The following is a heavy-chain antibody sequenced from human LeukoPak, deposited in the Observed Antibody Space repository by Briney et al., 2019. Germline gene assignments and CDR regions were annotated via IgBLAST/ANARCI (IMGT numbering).Heavy chain of an antibody. J-gene: IGHJ4*02. V-gene: IGHV3-53*01. Sequence: GGSLRLSCAASGFTVSSNYMSWVRQAPGKGLEWVSVIFSGGSTYYADSVKGRFTISRDNSKNTLYLQMNSLRAEDTAVYYCARASGWFGEFLPHLDYWGQGTLVTVSS. CDR1: GFTVSSNY. CDR2: IFSGGST. CDR3: ARASGWFGEFLPHLDY. D-gene: IGHD3-10*01.